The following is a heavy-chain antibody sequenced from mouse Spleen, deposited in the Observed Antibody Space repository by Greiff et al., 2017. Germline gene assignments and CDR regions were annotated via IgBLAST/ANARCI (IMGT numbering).Heavy chain of an antibody. J-gene: IGHJ4*01. CDR2: IDTSDSYT. Sequence: QVQLQQPGAELVMPGASVKMSCKASGYTFTDYWMHWVKQRPGQGLEWIGAIDTSDSYTSYNQKFKGKATLTVDESSSTAYMQLSSLTSEDSAVYYCARRELGRAMDYWGQGTSVTVSS. D-gene: IGHD4-1*01. CDR1: GYTFTDYW. CDR3: ARRELGRAMDY. V-gene: IGHV1-69*01.